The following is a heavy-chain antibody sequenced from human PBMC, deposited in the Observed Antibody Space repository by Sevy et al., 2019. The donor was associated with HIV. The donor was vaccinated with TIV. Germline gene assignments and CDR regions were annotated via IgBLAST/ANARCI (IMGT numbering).Heavy chain of an antibody. J-gene: IGHJ4*02. CDR1: GGSITSLY. CDR3: AGENAWGRGYS. V-gene: IGHV4-59*08. D-gene: IGHD1-26*01. CDR2: IYYNGHI. Sequence: SETLSLTCTVSGGSITSLYWNWIRQPPGKGMEWIANIYYNGHINYNPSLKCRVTLSLDTSKNQFSLRRSSVTAADTAMYYCAGENAWGRGYSWGQGTLVTVSS.